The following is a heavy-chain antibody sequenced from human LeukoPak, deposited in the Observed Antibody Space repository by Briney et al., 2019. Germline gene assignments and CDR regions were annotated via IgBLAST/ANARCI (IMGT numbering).Heavy chain of an antibody. D-gene: IGHD3-16*02. CDR1: GGSISSYY. CDR2: IYYSGST. CDR3: ARVGMITFGGVIVTTFDY. J-gene: IGHJ4*02. Sequence: SETLSLTCTVSGGSISSYYWSWIRQPPGKGLEWIGYIYYSGSTNYNPSLKSRVTISVDTSKNQFSLKVSSVTAADTAVYYCARVGMITFGGVIVTTFDYWGQGTLVTVSS. V-gene: IGHV4-59*08.